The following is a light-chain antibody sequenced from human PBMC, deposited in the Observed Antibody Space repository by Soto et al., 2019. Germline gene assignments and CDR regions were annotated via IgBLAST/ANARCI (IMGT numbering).Light chain of an antibody. CDR2: KAS. CDR3: QRYISYSEA. J-gene: IGKJ1*01. V-gene: IGKV1-5*03. Sequence: DIQMTQSPSTLYGSVGDRVTITCRASQTISCWLAWYQQKPGKAPKLLLYKASTLKSGVPSRFSGSGSGTEFTLTISSLQPDDFATYYCQRYISYSEAFGQGTKVELK. CDR1: QTISCW.